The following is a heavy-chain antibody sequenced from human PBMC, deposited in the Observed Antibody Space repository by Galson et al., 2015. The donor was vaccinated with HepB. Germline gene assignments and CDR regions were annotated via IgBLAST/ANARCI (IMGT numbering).Heavy chain of an antibody. Sequence: SLRLSCAASGFTFSSYAMSWVRQAPGKGLEWVSGISGSGGITYYADSVKGRFTISRDNSKNTLYLQMNSLRAGDTAVYYCAKVGYSSSWDWFFDLWGRGTLVTVSS. CDR2: ISGSGGIT. CDR1: GFTFSSYA. J-gene: IGHJ2*01. V-gene: IGHV3-23*01. D-gene: IGHD6-13*01. CDR3: AKVGYSSSWDWFFDL.